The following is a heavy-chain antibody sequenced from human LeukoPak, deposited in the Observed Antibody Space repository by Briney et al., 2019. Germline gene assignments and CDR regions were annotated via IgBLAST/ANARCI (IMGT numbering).Heavy chain of an antibody. Sequence: ASVKVSCKASGYTFIDYHMHWVRQAPGQGLEWMGWINTNTGGTNCAQRFQGRVTMTRDTSINTAYMEVNSLRSDDTAVYYCARDGVGEDYWGQGTLVTVSS. CDR3: ARDGVGEDY. J-gene: IGHJ4*02. CDR2: INTNTGGT. V-gene: IGHV1-2*02. CDR1: GYTFIDYH. D-gene: IGHD3-10*01.